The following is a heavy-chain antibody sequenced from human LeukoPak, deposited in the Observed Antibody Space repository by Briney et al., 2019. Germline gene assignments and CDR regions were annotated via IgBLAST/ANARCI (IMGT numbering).Heavy chain of an antibody. CDR1: GCTSSSYS. V-gene: IGHV3-48*01. CDR2: ISSSISTK. CDR3: ARGPREIDY. D-gene: IGHD5-24*01. J-gene: IGHJ4*02. Sequence: PGGALRLSCAAAGCTSSSYSMNWVRQAPGQGLEWVSYISSSISTKYYPDSVKARFTISRDNAKNSLYLQMNSLRAEDTAVYYCARGPREIDYWGQGTLVTVSS.